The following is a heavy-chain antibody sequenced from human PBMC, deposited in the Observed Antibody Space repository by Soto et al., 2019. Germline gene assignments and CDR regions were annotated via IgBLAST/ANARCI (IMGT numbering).Heavy chain of an antibody. CDR2: ISSSSSYI. J-gene: IGHJ4*02. V-gene: IGHV3-21*01. CDR3: ARDGVVATSGGFDY. CDR1: GFTFSSYS. D-gene: IGHD5-12*01. Sequence: EVQLVASGGGLVKPGGSLRLSCAASGFTFSSYSMNWVRHAPGKGLEWVSSISSSSSYIYYADSVKGRFTISRDNAKNSLYLQMNSLRAEDTAVYYCARDGVVATSGGFDYWGQGTLVTVSS.